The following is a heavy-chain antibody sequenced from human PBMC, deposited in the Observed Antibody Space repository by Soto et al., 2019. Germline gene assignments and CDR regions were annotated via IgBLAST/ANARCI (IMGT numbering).Heavy chain of an antibody. CDR2: ISSSSSYI. V-gene: IGHV3-21*01. D-gene: IGHD5-18*01. CDR3: ARDGGSGYSYGYGDRDFDY. Sequence: GGSLRLSCAASGFTFSSYSMNWVRQAPGKGLEWVSSISSSSSYIYYADSVKGRFTISRDNAKNSLYLQMNSLRAEDTAVYYCARDGGSGYSYGYGDRDFDYWGQGTLVTVSS. J-gene: IGHJ4*02. CDR1: GFTFSSYS.